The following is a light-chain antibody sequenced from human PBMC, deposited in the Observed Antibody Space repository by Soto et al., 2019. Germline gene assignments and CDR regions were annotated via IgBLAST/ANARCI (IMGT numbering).Light chain of an antibody. Sequence: QSVLTQPPSASGAPGQRVTISCTGSSSNIGGGYDVHWYQQLPGTAPKLLISGTSNRPSGVPDRFSGSKSGTSASLAITGLQAEDEDDSYCQSSECRLSDWVFGGGTKLTVL. CDR3: QSSECRLSDWV. J-gene: IGLJ3*02. V-gene: IGLV1-40*01. CDR1: SSNIGGGYD. CDR2: GTS.